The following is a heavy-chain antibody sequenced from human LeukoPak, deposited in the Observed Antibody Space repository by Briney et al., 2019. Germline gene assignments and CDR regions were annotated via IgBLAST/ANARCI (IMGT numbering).Heavy chain of an antibody. D-gene: IGHD1-26*01. CDR3: ATGYSGSYYRAYYYYGMDV. Sequence: ASVKVSCKVSGYTLTDLSMHWVRQAPGKGLEWMGGFDPEDGETIYAQKFQGRVTMTEDTSTDTAYMELSSLRSEDTAVYYCATGYSGSYYRAYYYYGMDVWGQGTTVTVSS. CDR1: GYTLTDLS. CDR2: FDPEDGET. V-gene: IGHV1-24*01. J-gene: IGHJ6*02.